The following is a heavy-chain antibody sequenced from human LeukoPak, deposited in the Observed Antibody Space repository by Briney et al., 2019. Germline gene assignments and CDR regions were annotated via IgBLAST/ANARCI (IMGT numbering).Heavy chain of an antibody. J-gene: IGHJ4*02. CDR1: GLTFSRYA. Sequence: GGSLRLSCAASGLTFSRYAMSWVRHAPGKGLEWVSGVSTSGGSTYYADSVKGRFTISRDNSKNTLHLQMNSLRAEDTAIYYCAKQAYDSPRTDFDCWGQGTLVTVSS. D-gene: IGHD3-22*01. CDR2: VSTSGGST. CDR3: AKQAYDSPRTDFDC. V-gene: IGHV3-23*01.